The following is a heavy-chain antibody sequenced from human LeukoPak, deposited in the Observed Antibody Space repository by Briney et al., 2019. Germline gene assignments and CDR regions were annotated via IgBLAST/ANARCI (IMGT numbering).Heavy chain of an antibody. Sequence: GGSLRLSCAASRFTFSSYWMSWVRQAPGKGLEWVANIKQDGSKKYYVDSVKGRFTISRDNAKNSLYLQMNSLIAEDTAVYYCASGMGYDFWSGYYDYWGQGTLVTVSS. CDR2: IKQDGSKK. D-gene: IGHD3-3*01. V-gene: IGHV3-7*01. CDR1: RFTFSSYW. J-gene: IGHJ4*02. CDR3: ASGMGYDFWSGYYDY.